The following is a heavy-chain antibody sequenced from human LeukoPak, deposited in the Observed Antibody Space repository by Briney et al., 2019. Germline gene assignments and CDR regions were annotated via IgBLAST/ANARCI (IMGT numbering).Heavy chain of an antibody. Sequence: ASVKVSCKASGYTFTDYPIHWVRQAPGQGLECVGFINPNNGDTKFAHKFQGRVSMTRDTSISTAYMELSSLGSDDTAVYFCVRGFWRGGGHYSDYWGQGTLVSVSS. CDR1: GYTFTDYP. CDR2: INPNNGDT. V-gene: IGHV1-2*02. J-gene: IGHJ4*02. CDR3: VRGFWRGGGHYSDY. D-gene: IGHD3-3*01.